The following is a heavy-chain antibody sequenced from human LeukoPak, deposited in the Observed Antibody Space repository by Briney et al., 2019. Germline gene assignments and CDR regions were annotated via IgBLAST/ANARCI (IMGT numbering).Heavy chain of an antibody. Sequence: SETLSLTCTVSGGSVSSPDSYWSWIRQPPGKGLEWIGNVYYIGTTTYNSSLETRVTISVDKSKNHFSLILTSVTAADTAIYFCARNTSSSPWFDPWGQGTLVTVSS. CDR1: GGSVSSPDSY. CDR3: ARNTSSSPWFDP. D-gene: IGHD6-6*01. J-gene: IGHJ5*02. V-gene: IGHV4-61*03. CDR2: VYYIGTT.